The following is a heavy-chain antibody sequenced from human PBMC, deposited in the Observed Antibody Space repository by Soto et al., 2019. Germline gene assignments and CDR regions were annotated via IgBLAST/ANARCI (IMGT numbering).Heavy chain of an antibody. V-gene: IGHV4-4*07. Sequence: QVQLQESGPGLVKPSETLSLTCTVSGASLNNYYWSWVRQPAGKGLEWVGRIYTSGSTNYNPSLERRVPMSVDTSKNQFSLKLSSVTAADTAVYYCARGSLAPDYWGQGTLITVSS. CDR2: IYTSGST. J-gene: IGHJ4*02. D-gene: IGHD1-26*01. CDR3: ARGSLAPDY. CDR1: GASLNNYY.